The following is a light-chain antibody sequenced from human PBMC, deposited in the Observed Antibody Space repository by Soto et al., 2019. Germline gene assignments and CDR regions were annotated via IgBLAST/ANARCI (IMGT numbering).Light chain of an antibody. J-gene: IGKJ3*01. CDR2: DAS. V-gene: IGKV3-11*01. CDR1: QSVRTS. Sequence: EIVLTQSPATLSLSPGERATLSCRASQSVRTSLAWYQQKPDQAPRLLIYDASNRATGIPARLSGSGSGTDFTLTISRLEPEDFAVYYCQQRSDWPVTFGPGTKVDSK. CDR3: QQRSDWPVT.